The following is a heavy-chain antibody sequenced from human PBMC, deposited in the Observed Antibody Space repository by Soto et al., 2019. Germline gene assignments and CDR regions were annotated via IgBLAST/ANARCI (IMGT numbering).Heavy chain of an antibody. V-gene: IGHV3-66*01. Sequence: GGSLRLSCAASGFTVSSNYMSWVRQAPGKGLEWVSVIYSGGSTYYAYSVKGRFTISRDNSKNTLYLQMNSLRAEDTAVYYCARDKSYHYYGMDVWGQGTTVTVSS. J-gene: IGHJ6*02. CDR3: ARDKSYHYYGMDV. CDR2: IYSGGST. CDR1: GFTVSSNY.